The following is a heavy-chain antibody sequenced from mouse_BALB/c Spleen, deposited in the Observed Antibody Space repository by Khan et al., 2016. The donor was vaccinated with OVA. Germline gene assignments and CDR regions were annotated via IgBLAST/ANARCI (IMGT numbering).Heavy chain of an antibody. CDR3: ARGRTAYYRNDGGAMDY. D-gene: IGHD2-14*01. CDR2: INTHSGVP. J-gene: IGHJ4*01. Sequence: QIQLVQSGPELKKPGETVRISCKASGYTFTTAGIQWVQKMPGKGLKWIGWINTHSGVPKYAEDFKGRVAFSLEISVNTAYLQITNLKNEDTATYFCARGRTAYYRNDGGAMDYWGQGTSVTVSS. CDR1: GYTFTTAG. V-gene: IGHV9-4*02.